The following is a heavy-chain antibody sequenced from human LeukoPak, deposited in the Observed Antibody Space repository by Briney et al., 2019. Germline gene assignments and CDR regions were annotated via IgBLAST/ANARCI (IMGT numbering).Heavy chain of an antibody. CDR1: GGTFSSYA. Sequence: SVKVSCKASGGTFSSYAISWVRQAPGQGLEWMGGIIPIFGTANYAQKFQGRVTITADESTSTAYMELSSLRSEDTAVYYCARDRVQLLLRPEGSFDYWGQGTLVAVSS. J-gene: IGHJ4*02. CDR2: IIPIFGTA. CDR3: ARDRVQLLLRPEGSFDY. V-gene: IGHV1-69*01. D-gene: IGHD5-18*01.